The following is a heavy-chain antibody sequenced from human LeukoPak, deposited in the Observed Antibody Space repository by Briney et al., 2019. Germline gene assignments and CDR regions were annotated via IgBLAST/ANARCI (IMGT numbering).Heavy chain of an antibody. CDR1: GYSISSGYY. J-gene: IGHJ3*02. V-gene: IGHV4-38-2*02. CDR2: IYHSGST. Sequence: KSSETLSLTCTVSGYSISSGYYWGWIRQPPGKGLEWIGSIYHSGSTYYNPSLKSRVTISVDTSKNQFSLKLSSVTAADTAVYYCARFDSSGSYDAFDIWGQGTMVTVSS. D-gene: IGHD3-22*01. CDR3: ARFDSSGSYDAFDI.